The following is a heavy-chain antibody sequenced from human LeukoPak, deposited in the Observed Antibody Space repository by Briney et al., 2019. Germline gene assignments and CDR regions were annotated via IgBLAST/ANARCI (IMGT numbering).Heavy chain of an antibody. V-gene: IGHV3-66*02. CDR2: IYSGVIT. CDR1: GFTVSSNY. CDR3: VRVGYSYGYGDWNHFDY. J-gene: IGHJ4*02. D-gene: IGHD5-18*01. Sequence: PGWSLRLSCAASGFTVSSNYMSWVGQAPGKGLEWLSIIYSGVITYYADSVNGRFTISRDNSKNTFYLQMNRLRAEDTAVYFCVRVGYSYGYGDWNHFDYWGQGTLVTVSS.